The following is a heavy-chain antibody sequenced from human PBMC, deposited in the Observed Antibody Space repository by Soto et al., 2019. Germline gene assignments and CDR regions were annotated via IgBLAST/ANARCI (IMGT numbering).Heavy chain of an antibody. CDR1: GGTFSSYT. CDR3: AREVSLVPAAIGAFDI. Sequence: SVKVSCKASGGTFSSYTISWVRQAPGQGLEWMGRIIPILGIANYAQKFQGRVTITADKSTSTAYMELSSLRSEDTAVYYCAREVSLVPAAIGAFDIWGQGTMVTVS. CDR2: IIPILGIA. J-gene: IGHJ3*02. D-gene: IGHD2-2*01. V-gene: IGHV1-69*04.